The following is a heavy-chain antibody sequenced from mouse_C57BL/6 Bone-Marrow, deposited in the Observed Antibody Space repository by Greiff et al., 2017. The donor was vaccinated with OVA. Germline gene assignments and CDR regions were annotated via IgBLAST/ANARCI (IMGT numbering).Heavy chain of an antibody. J-gene: IGHJ3*01. CDR1: GFNIKDYY. CDR3: TPTPWFAY. V-gene: IGHV14-1*01. Sequence: VQLQQSGAELVRPGASVKLSCTASGFNIKDYYMHWVKQRPEQGLEWIGRIDPEDGDTEYAPKFKGKATMTADTSSNTAYLQLSSLTSEDSAVYYCTPTPWFAYWGQGTLVTVSA. CDR2: IDPEDGDT.